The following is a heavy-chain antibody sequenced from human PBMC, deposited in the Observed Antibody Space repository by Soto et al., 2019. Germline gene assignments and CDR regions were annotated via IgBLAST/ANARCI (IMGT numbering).Heavy chain of an antibody. CDR3: ARDVSPVTSSLSFDAFDI. Sequence: EVRLVESGGGLVQPGGSLRLSCAASGFTFSSDWMTWVRQAPGKGLEWVANIRKDGSKTSYLDSVRGRFTISRDNAQSSLYLQMDSLRAEDTALYYCARDVSPVTSSLSFDAFDIWGQGTMVTVSS. V-gene: IGHV3-7*05. CDR2: IRKDGSKT. CDR1: GFTFSSDW. J-gene: IGHJ3*02. D-gene: IGHD6-6*01.